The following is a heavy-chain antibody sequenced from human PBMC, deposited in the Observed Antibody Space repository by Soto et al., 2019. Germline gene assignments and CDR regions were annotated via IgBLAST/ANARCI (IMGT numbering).Heavy chain of an antibody. D-gene: IGHD6-19*01. CDR1: GGSISSGGYY. CDR3: ASCSRTQWLEYYFDY. CDR2: IYYSGST. Sequence: SETLSLTCTVSGGSISSGGYYWSWIRQHPGKGLEWIGYIYYSGSTYYNPSLKSRVTISVDTSKNQFSLKLSSLTAADTAVYYCASCSRTQWLEYYFDYWGQGTLVTVSS. V-gene: IGHV4-31*03. J-gene: IGHJ4*02.